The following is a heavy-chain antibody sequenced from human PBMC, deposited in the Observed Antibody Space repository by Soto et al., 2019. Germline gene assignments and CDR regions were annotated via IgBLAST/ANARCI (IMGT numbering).Heavy chain of an antibody. Sequence: QLQLQESGPGLVKPSETLSLTCTVSGGSISSNTHYWAWIRQPPGKGLEWIGNIYYSGRTYYNPSLWSRVTISVDTSTNQFSLRLTSATAADTAIYYCARQGEAAGGRVVSWFDPWGQGTLVTVSS. CDR2: IYYSGRT. CDR1: GGSISSNTHY. J-gene: IGHJ5*02. CDR3: ARQGEAAGGRVVSWFDP. V-gene: IGHV4-39*01. D-gene: IGHD6-13*01.